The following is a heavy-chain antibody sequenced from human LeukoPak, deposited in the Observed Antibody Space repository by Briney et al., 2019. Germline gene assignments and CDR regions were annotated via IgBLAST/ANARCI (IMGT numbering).Heavy chain of an antibody. CDR3: ATDLSAAVAGRGHY. D-gene: IGHD6-19*01. V-gene: IGHV1-24*01. Sequence: ASVKVSCKASGGTFSSYAISWVRQAPGKGLEWMGGFDPEDGETIYAQKFQGRVTMTEDTSTDTAYMELSSLRSEDTAVYYCATDLSAAVAGRGHYWGQGTLVTVSS. CDR2: FDPEDGET. J-gene: IGHJ4*02. CDR1: GGTFSSYA.